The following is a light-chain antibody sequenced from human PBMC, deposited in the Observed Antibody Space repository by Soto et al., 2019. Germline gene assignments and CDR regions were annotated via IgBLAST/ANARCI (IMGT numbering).Light chain of an antibody. J-gene: IGKJ1*01. CDR1: QSISSW. CDR2: KAS. Sequence: DMQMTQSPSTLSASVGDRVTITCRASQSISSWLAWYQQKPGKAPKLMIYKASTLKSGVPSRFSGSGSGTEFTLTISSLQPDDVATYYCQHYNSYSEAFGQGTKVDIK. CDR3: QHYNSYSEA. V-gene: IGKV1-5*03.